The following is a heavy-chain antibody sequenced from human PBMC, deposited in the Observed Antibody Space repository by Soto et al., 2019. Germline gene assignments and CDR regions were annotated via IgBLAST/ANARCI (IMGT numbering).Heavy chain of an antibody. J-gene: IGHJ4*02. CDR2: TRNKANSYTT. CDR1: GFTFSDHY. Sequence: GGSLRLSCAASGFTFSDHYMDWVRQAPGKGLEWVGRTRNKANSYTTEYAASVKGRFTISRDDSKNSLYPQMNSLKTEDTAVYYCARLALQISRSVCCLDYWGQGTLVTVSS. CDR3: ARLALQISRSVCCLDY. D-gene: IGHD3-16*01. V-gene: IGHV3-72*01.